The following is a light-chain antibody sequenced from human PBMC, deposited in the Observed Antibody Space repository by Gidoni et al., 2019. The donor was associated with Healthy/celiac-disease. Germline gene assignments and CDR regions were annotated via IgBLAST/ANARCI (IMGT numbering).Light chain of an antibody. J-gene: IGKJ1*01. V-gene: IGKV3D-15*01. Sequence: DIVMPQSPSTLSVSPGERATLSCRASQSVSSNLAWYQQKPGQAPRLLIYGASTRATGIPARFSGSGSGTEFTLTISSLQSEDFAVYYCQQYNNWPPPWTFGQGTKVEIK. CDR3: QQYNNWPPPWT. CDR2: GAS. CDR1: QSVSSN.